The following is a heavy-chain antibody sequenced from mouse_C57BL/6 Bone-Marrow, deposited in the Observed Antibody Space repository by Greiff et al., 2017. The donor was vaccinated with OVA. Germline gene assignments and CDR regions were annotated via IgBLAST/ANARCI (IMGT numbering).Heavy chain of an antibody. D-gene: IGHD3-2*02. CDR3: AREGRQLRLPY. CDR2: IFPGSGST. Sequence: QVQLKQSGPELVKPGASVKISCKASGYTFTDYYINWVKQRPGQGLEWIGWIFPGSGSTYYNEKFKGKATLTVDKSSSTAYMLLSSLTSEDSAVYYCAREGRQLRLPYGGQGTTLTVSS. V-gene: IGHV1-75*01. J-gene: IGHJ2*01. CDR1: GYTFTDYY.